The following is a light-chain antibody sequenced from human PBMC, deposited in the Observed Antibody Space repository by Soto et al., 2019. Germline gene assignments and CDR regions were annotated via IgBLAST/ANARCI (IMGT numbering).Light chain of an antibody. Sequence: QSVLTQPPSVSGAPGQRVTISCTGSSSNIGAGYDVHWYQQLPGTAPNLLIYGNSNRPSGVPDRFSGSKSGTSASLAITGLEAEDEADYYCQSYDRSLSGVVFGGGTKLTVL. CDR3: QSYDRSLSGVV. CDR1: SSNIGAGYD. V-gene: IGLV1-40*01. J-gene: IGLJ2*01. CDR2: GNS.